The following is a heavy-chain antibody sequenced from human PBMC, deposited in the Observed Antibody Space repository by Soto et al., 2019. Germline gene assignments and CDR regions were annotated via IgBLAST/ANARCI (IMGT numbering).Heavy chain of an antibody. CDR3: ARDYDSSGYHFDY. V-gene: IGHV4-31*03. Sequence: SETLSLTCTVSGGSISSGGYYWSWIRQHPGKGLEWIGYIYYSGSTYYNPSLKSRVTISVDTSKNQFSLKLSSVTAADTAVYYCARDYDSSGYHFDYWGQGTLVTVSS. CDR1: GGSISSGGYY. D-gene: IGHD3-22*01. CDR2: IYYSGST. J-gene: IGHJ4*02.